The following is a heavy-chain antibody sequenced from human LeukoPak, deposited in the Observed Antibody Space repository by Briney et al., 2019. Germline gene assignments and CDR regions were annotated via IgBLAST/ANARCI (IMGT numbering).Heavy chain of an antibody. CDR3: AREVVPAYFDY. CDR2: ISYDGSNK. CDR1: GFTFSSYG. V-gene: IGHV3-30*03. J-gene: IGHJ4*02. D-gene: IGHD2-2*01. Sequence: PGGSLRLSCAASGFTFSSYGMHWVRQAPGKGLEWVAVISYDGSNKYYADSVKGRFTISRDNSKNTLYLQMNSLRAEDTAVYYCAREVVPAYFDYWGQGTLVTVSS.